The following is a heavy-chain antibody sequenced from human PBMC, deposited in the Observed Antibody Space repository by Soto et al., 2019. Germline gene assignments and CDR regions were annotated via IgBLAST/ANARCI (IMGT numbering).Heavy chain of an antibody. Sequence: SVKVSCKAAGGTFSSYAISWVRQAPGQGLEWMGGIIPIFGTANYAQKFQGRVTITADESTSTAYIELSTPRSEDTPAYYCATAAEMPTLTSYYHGMDVWGQGTTVTVSS. D-gene: IGHD1-1*01. CDR3: ATAAEMPTLTSYYHGMDV. CDR1: GGTFSSYA. CDR2: IIPIFGTA. J-gene: IGHJ6*02. V-gene: IGHV1-69*13.